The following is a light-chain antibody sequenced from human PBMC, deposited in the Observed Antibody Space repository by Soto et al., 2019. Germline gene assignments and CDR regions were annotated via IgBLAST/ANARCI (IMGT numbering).Light chain of an antibody. J-gene: IGKJ5*01. Sequence: DIQMTQSPSSVSVSVGDRVTISCRAGKGIGRWLAWYQQRPGKAPKLLIYGASNLLPGVPSRFSGSGSGTDFTLTISGLQSEDIGTYYCQQGNDFPITFGQGTRLEIK. CDR2: GAS. CDR3: QQGNDFPIT. V-gene: IGKV1-12*01. CDR1: KGIGRW.